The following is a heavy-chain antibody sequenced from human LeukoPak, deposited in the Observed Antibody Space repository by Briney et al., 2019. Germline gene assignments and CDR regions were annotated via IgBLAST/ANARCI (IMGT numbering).Heavy chain of an antibody. CDR1: GFTFSSYG. D-gene: IGHD3-10*01. Sequence: PGRSLRLSCAASGFTFSSYGMHWVRQAPGKGLEWVVVISYDGSNKYYADSVKGRFTISRDNSKNTLYLQMNSLRAEDTAVYYCAKAYYGSGSYYYYYYGMDVWGKGTTVTVSS. CDR2: ISYDGSNK. V-gene: IGHV3-30*18. J-gene: IGHJ6*04. CDR3: AKAYYGSGSYYYYYYGMDV.